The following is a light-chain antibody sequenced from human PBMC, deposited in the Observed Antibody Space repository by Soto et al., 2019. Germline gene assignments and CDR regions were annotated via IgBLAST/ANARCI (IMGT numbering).Light chain of an antibody. V-gene: IGKV1-5*03. Sequence: DIQSTQSPSTLPGSVGASVTITCRASQTISSWLAWYQQKPGKAPKLLIYKASTLKSGVPSRFSGSGSGTEFTLTISSLQPDDFATYYCQQYSSSRTLGQGTKVDI. CDR1: QTISSW. CDR3: QQYSSSRT. CDR2: KAS. J-gene: IGKJ1*01.